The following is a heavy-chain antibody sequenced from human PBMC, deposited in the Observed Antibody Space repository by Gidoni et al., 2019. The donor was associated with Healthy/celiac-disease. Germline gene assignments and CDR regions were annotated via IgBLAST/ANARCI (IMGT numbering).Heavy chain of an antibody. Sequence: QVQLVESGGGLVKPGGSLRLSCAASGFTFSDYYMSWIRQAPGKGLEWVSYISSSGSTIYYSDSVKGRFPISRDKAKNSLYLQMNSLRAEDTAVYYCARVRMVRGVINLRGPRDYGMDVWGQGTTVTVSS. CDR2: ISSSGSTI. CDR3: ARVRMVRGVINLRGPRDYGMDV. V-gene: IGHV3-11*01. J-gene: IGHJ6*02. CDR1: GFTFSDYY. D-gene: IGHD3-10*01.